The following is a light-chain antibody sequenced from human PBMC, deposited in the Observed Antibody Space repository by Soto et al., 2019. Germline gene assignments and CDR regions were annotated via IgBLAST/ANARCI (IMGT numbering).Light chain of an antibody. CDR2: DAS. J-gene: IGKJ5*01. CDR3: QQRSNWLTT. CDR1: QSVSSY. V-gene: IGKV3-11*01. Sequence: EIVLTQSPATLSLPPGERATLSCRASQSVSSYLAWYQQKPGQAPRLLIYDASNRATGIPARFSGSGSGTDFTLTTSSLEPEDFAVYYCQQRSNWLTTFGQGTRLEIK.